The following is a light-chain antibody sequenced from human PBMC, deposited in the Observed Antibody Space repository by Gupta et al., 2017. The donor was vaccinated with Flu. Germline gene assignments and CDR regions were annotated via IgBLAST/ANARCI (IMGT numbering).Light chain of an antibody. Sequence: QSALTQPASVSGSPGQSITISCTGTSSDVGVYNFVSWHQQYPGKAHKLMIYEVSNRPSGVAICFSVSKSGNTASLTISVLQTEDEDDSYCSSYTSSTTWVFGGGTKLTVL. CDR3: SSYTSSTTWV. CDR1: SSDVGVYNF. J-gene: IGLJ3*02. V-gene: IGLV2-14*01. CDR2: EVS.